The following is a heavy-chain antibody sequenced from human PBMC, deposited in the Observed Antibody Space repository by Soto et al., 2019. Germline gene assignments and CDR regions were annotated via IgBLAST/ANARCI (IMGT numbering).Heavy chain of an antibody. CDR3: AKDRKQQLVRYYFDY. Sequence: QPGGSLRLSCAASGFTFSSYGMHWVRQAPGKGLEWVAVISYDGSNKYYADSVKGRFTISRDNSKNTLYLQMNSLRAEDTAVYYCAKDRKQQLVRYYFDYWGQGTLVTVSS. CDR1: GFTFSSYG. J-gene: IGHJ4*02. D-gene: IGHD6-13*01. CDR2: ISYDGSNK. V-gene: IGHV3-30*18.